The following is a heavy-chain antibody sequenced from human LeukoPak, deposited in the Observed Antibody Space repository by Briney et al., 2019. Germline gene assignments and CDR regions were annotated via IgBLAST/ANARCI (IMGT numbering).Heavy chain of an antibody. CDR3: ARAPSTGTTDY. Sequence: GGSLRLSCAASGFTFSSYWMSWVRQAPGKGLEWVANIKQDGSEKYYVDSVKGRFTISRDNAMNSLYLQMNSLREEDTATFYCARAPSTGTTDYWGQGTLVTVSS. D-gene: IGHD1-1*01. J-gene: IGHJ4*02. V-gene: IGHV3-7*01. CDR1: GFTFSSYW. CDR2: IKQDGSEK.